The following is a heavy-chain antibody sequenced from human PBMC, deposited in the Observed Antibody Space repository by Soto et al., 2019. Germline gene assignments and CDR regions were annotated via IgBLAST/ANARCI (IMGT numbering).Heavy chain of an antibody. V-gene: IGHV4-39*01. Sequence: QLQLQESGPGLVKPSETLSLTCTVSGDSIRSGSYHWAWIRQSPGKGLEWIASIYYSGTTYYNPSLKSRVTISVDTSRNQLSGNLGSVTAADTAAYFCVRHVGDRLWYFDYWGQGTLVTVSS. CDR1: GDSIRSGSYH. CDR3: VRHVGDRLWYFDY. CDR2: IYYSGTT. J-gene: IGHJ4*02. D-gene: IGHD2-21*01.